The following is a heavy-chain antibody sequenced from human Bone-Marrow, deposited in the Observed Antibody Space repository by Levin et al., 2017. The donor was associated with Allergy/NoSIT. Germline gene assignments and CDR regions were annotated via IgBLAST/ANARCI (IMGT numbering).Heavy chain of an antibody. CDR3: ALGKYQLDY. D-gene: IGHD2-2*01. J-gene: IGHJ4*02. CDR2: IDGDDDK. Sequence: SGPTLVKPTETLTLTCTFSGFSLDTSVMRLSWIRQPPGKALEWLARIDGDDDKLYSTSLRTRPAIPKDTSKNQVVLTMTNMDPADTGTYYCALGKYQLDYWGQGTLVTVSS. V-gene: IGHV2-70*04. CDR1: GFSLDTSVMR.